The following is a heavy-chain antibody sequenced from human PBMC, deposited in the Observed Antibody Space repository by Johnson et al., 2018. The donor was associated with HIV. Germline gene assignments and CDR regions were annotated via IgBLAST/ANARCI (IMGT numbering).Heavy chain of an antibody. D-gene: IGHD4-23*01. CDR3: ARAGYGGNYAFDI. CDR2: IKQDGGEK. Sequence: VQLMESGGNVVRPGGSLRVSCAASGFTFADYDMTWVRQVPGRGLEWVANIKQDGGEKYYVDSVKGRFTISRDNAKHSLYLQMNSLRAEDTAVYYCARAGYGGNYAFDIWGQGTMVTVSS. V-gene: IGHV3-7*05. CDR1: GFTFADYD. J-gene: IGHJ3*02.